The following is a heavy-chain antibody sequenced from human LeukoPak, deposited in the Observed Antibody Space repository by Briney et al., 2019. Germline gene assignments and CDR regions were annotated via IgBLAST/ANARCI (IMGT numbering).Heavy chain of an antibody. CDR3: ARESSSWAPDAFDI. V-gene: IGHV4-4*07. CDR2: IYTSGST. Sequence: PSETLSLTCTVSGGSISSYYWSWIRQPAGKGLEWIGRIYTSGSTNYSPSLKSRVTMSVDTSKNQFSLKLSSVTAADTAVYYCARESSSWAPDAFDIWGQGTMVTVSS. D-gene: IGHD6-13*01. CDR1: GGSISSYY. J-gene: IGHJ3*02.